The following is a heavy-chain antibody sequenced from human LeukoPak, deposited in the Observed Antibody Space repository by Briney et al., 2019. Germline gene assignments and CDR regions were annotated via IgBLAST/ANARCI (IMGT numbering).Heavy chain of an antibody. CDR1: GYTFTSYA. Sequence: ASVMVSCKASGYTFTSYAMHWVRQAPGQRLEWMGWSNAGNGNTKYSQEFQGRVTITRDTSASTAYMELSSLRSEDMAVYYCARALGGSFDFDYWGQGTLVTVSS. CDR2: SNAGNGNT. J-gene: IGHJ4*02. CDR3: ARALGGSFDFDY. D-gene: IGHD1-26*01. V-gene: IGHV1-3*02.